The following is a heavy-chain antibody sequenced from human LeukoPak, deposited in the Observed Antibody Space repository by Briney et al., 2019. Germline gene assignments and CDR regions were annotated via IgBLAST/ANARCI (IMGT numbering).Heavy chain of an antibody. D-gene: IGHD2-2*01. Sequence: GGSLRLSCAASGFTFSTYAMSWVRQAPGKGLEWVSVLGGSGGSTYCADSVKGRFTISRDNSKNTLYLQMNSLRAEDTALYYCAKHGCTSTSCYLNSWGQGTLVTVSS. CDR2: LGGSGGST. CDR3: AKHGCTSTSCYLNS. J-gene: IGHJ4*02. CDR1: GFTFSTYA. V-gene: IGHV3-23*01.